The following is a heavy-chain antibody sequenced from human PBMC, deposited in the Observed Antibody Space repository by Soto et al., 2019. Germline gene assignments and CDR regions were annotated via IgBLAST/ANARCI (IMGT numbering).Heavy chain of an antibody. CDR2: ISWNSGNL. Sequence: EVQLVESGGGLVQPGRSLRLSCAASGFTFDDYAMHWVRQGPGKGREWVASISWNSGNLGYADSVKGRFTISRDNAKNSLYLQMNSLRGEDTALYYCAKGASTTVFAFNDYWGQGTLVTGSS. CDR1: GFTFDDYA. D-gene: IGHD4-17*01. J-gene: IGHJ4*02. V-gene: IGHV3-9*01. CDR3: AKGASTTVFAFNDY.